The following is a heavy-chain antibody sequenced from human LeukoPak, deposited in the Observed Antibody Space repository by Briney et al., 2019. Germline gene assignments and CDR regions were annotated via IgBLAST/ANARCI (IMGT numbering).Heavy chain of an antibody. D-gene: IGHD3-22*01. CDR2: ISAYNGHT. J-gene: IGHJ4*02. Sequence: ASVKVSCKASGYTFTSYGISWVRQAPGQGLEWMGWISAYNGHTNYAQKFQGRVTMTTDTSTSTAYMELRSLRSDDTAVYYCASRTYYYDSSGYPYWGQGTLVTVSS. CDR3: ASRTYYYDSSGYPY. CDR1: GYTFTSYG. V-gene: IGHV1-18*01.